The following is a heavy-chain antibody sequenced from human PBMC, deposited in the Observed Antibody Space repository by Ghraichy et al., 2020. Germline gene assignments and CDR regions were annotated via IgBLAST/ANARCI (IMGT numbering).Heavy chain of an antibody. CDR3: AREARSSGLRY. J-gene: IGHJ4*02. D-gene: IGHD6-19*01. CDR1: GGSISSYY. CDR2: IYYSGST. Sequence: SETLSLTCTVSGGSISSYYWSWIRQPPGKGLEWIGYIYYSGSTNYNPSLKSRVTISVDTSKNQFSLKLSSVTAADTAVYYCAREARSSGLRYWGQGTLVTVSS. V-gene: IGHV4-59*01.